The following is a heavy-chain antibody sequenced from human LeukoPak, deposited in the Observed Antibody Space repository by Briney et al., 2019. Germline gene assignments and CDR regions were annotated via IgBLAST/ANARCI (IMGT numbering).Heavy chain of an antibody. CDR2: ISAYNANT. CDR1: GYTFTTYG. J-gene: IGHJ4*02. V-gene: IGHV1-18*01. Sequence: GASVKVSCEASGYTFTTYGISWVRQAPGQGLEWMRRISAYNANTNYAQKFQGRVTMTTDTSTGTAYMELSSLRSEDTAVYFCARERPSSYYFDYWGQGTLVTVSS. CDR3: ARERPSSYYFDY.